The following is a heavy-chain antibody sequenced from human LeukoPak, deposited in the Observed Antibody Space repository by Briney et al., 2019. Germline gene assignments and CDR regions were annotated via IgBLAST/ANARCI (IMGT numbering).Heavy chain of an antibody. J-gene: IGHJ5*02. CDR3: ASSYYYDSSGYYGSSWFDP. V-gene: IGHV4-30-2*01. Sequence: SETLSLTCTVSGGSISSGGYYWSWIRQPPGKGLEWIGYIYYSGSTYYNPSLKSRVTISVDTSKNQFSLKLSSVTAADTAVYYCASSYYYDSSGYYGSSWFDPWGQGTLVTVSS. CDR1: GGSISSGGYY. D-gene: IGHD3-22*01. CDR2: IYYSGST.